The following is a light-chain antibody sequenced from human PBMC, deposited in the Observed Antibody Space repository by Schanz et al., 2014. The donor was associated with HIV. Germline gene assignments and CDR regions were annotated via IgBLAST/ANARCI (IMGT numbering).Light chain of an antibody. Sequence: DIQLTQSPALLSASVGARVTITCRASQTISNSLAWYQQRPGKAPKVLIYAASTLQRGVPSRFSGSGSGTEFTLTISSLQPEDFATYYCQQYNNYPLTFGLGTKVAIK. V-gene: IGKV1-9*01. CDR1: QTISNS. J-gene: IGKJ1*01. CDR2: AAS. CDR3: QQYNNYPLT.